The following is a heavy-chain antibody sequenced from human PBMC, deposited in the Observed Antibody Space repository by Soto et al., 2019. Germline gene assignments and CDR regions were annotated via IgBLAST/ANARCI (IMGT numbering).Heavy chain of an antibody. Sequence: QVQLQESGPGLVKPSQTLSLTCAVSGGSISSGGAYYWSWIRQSPGKGLEWIAYIHYSGSTYYNSSLKSRATMSVDTAKNQFSLKVSSVTAADTAVYYCARSPKGLGNFDYWGQGTLVTVSS. J-gene: IGHJ4*02. CDR2: IHYSGST. V-gene: IGHV4-30-4*01. CDR1: GGSISSGGAYY. CDR3: ARSPKGLGNFDY. D-gene: IGHD3-10*01.